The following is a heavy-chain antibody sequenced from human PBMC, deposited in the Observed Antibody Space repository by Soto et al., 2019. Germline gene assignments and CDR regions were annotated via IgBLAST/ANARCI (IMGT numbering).Heavy chain of an antibody. CDR3: AAGGRVTFNEFDF. CDR2: VIASVGST. V-gene: IGHV1-69*01. CDR1: GGNLTSFA. J-gene: IGHJ5*01. Sequence: QLVQSGAEVRKPGSSVKVSCTASGGNLTSFAVSWVRQAPGQGLEWMGGVIASVGSTKFAQRFQGRLMITADDSAKSAFMELSSLKSEDTAIYYFAAGGRVTFNEFDFWGQGTLVTVSS. D-gene: IGHD1-1*01.